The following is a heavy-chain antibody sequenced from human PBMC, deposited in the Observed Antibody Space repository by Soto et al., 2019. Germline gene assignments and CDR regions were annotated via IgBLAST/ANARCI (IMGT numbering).Heavy chain of an antibody. J-gene: IGHJ4*02. D-gene: IGHD3-22*01. CDR3: ARDSYDSSGYYPLDY. V-gene: IGHV3-33*01. Sequence: HPGGSLRLSCAASGFTFSSYGMHWVRQAPGKGLEWVAVIWSDGSNKYYADSVKGRFTISRDNSKNTLYLQMNSLRAEDTAVYYCARDSYDSSGYYPLDYWGQGT. CDR1: GFTFSSYG. CDR2: IWSDGSNK.